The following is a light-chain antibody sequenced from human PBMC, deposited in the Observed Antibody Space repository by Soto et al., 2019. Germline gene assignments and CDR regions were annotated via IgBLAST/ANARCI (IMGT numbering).Light chain of an antibody. J-gene: IGKJ4*01. CDR1: QSVSSF. V-gene: IGKV3-11*01. CDR3: HHRSNWARGVLT. Sequence: EIVLTQSPATLSLSPGERATLSCRASQSVSSFLAWYQQKPGQAPRLLIYDASNRATGIPARFSGSGSGTDFTLTISSLEPEDFAVYYCHHRSNWARGVLTFGGGTKVEIK. CDR2: DAS.